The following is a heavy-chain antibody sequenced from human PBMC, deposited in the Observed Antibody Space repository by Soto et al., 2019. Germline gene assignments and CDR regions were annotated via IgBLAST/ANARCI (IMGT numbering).Heavy chain of an antibody. CDR2: IYHSGST. CDR1: GGPISSGGYS. CDR3: ARGHPQRRSVPRIDY. V-gene: IGHV4-30-2*01. Sequence: SETLSLTCAVSGGPISSGGYSWSWIRQPPGKGQEWIGYIYHSGSTYYNPSLNNRVTISVDSSRNQFSLKLNSVTAADTAVYYCARGHPQRRSVPRIDYWGQGTLVTVSS. J-gene: IGHJ4*02.